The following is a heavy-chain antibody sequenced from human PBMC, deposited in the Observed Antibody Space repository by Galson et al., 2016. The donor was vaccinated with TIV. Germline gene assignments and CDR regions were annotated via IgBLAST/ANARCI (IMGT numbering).Heavy chain of an antibody. Sequence: SLRLSCAASGFTFSDYGMHWVRQAPGKGLEWVAVISYDGSDQYYAGSVKGRFTISRDNPKNTLYLQMNSLRSDDTAMYYCAKDPRLYGDYFLHYFDYWGQGTLVTVSS. CDR3: AKDPRLYGDYFLHYFDY. J-gene: IGHJ4*02. D-gene: IGHD4-17*01. V-gene: IGHV3-30*18. CDR1: GFTFSDYG. CDR2: ISYDGSDQ.